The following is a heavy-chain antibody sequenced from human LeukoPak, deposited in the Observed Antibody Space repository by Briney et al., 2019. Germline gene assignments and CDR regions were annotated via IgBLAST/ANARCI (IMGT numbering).Heavy chain of an antibody. J-gene: IGHJ4*02. V-gene: IGHV4-34*01. CDR3: ARENQKNYFDH. CDR1: GGSFSGYY. CDR2: INHSGST. Sequence: PSETLSLTCAVYGGSFSGYYWSWIRQPPGKGLEWIGEINHSGSTNYNPSLKSRVTISVDTSKNQFSLKLSSVTAADTAVYYCARENQKNYFDHWGQGTLVTVSS. D-gene: IGHD1-14*01.